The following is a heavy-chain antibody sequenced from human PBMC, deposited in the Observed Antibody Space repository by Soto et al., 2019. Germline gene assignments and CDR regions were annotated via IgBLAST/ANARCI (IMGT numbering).Heavy chain of an antibody. D-gene: IGHD3-9*01. CDR2: INPGSGNT. Sequence: GASVKVSCKASGYSFTNFAMHWVRQAPGQSFEWMGWINPGSGNTKNSQKFQDRLTITRDTSATTLYMEMSSLRSEDTAIYYCSRGTPLNSNILTGIDVWGQGTTVTVS. CDR1: GYSFTNFA. J-gene: IGHJ6*02. CDR3: SRGTPLNSNILTGIDV. V-gene: IGHV1-3*01.